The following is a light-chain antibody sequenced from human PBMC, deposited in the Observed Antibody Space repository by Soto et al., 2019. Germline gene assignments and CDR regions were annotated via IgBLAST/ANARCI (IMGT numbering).Light chain of an antibody. CDR1: SGHSSYA. Sequence: QLVLTQSPSASASLGASVKLTCTLSSGHSSYAIAWHQQQPEKGPRYLMKLNSDGSHSEGDGIPDRFSGSSSGAERYLTISRLQSEDEADYYCQTWGTGPSFGGGTKLTVL. CDR2: LNSDGSH. J-gene: IGLJ2*01. V-gene: IGLV4-69*01. CDR3: QTWGTGPS.